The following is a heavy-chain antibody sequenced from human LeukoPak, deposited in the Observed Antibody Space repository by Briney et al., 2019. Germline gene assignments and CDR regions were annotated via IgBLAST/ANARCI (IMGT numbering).Heavy chain of an antibody. J-gene: IGHJ5*02. CDR3: AKGGYSSGWYDWFDP. V-gene: IGHV3-23*01. D-gene: IGHD6-19*01. Sequence: GGSLRLSCAASGFTFSSYAMSWVRQAPGKGLEWDSAISGSGGSTYYADSVKGRFTISRDNSKNTLYLQMNSLRAEDTAVYYCAKGGYSSGWYDWFDPWGQGTLVTVSS. CDR1: GFTFSSYA. CDR2: ISGSGGST.